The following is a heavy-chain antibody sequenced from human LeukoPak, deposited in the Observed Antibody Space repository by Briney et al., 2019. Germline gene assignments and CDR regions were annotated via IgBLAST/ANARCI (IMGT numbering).Heavy chain of an antibody. D-gene: IGHD2-2*01. CDR2: ISFDGSSK. Sequence: GRSLRLTCAASGFTFSSYGMCWVRQAPGKGLEWVAVISFDGSSKDYAQSVKGRFTISRDNSKNTLYLQMNSLRVEDTAVYYCAKAADQYYYYYFYYMDVWGKGTTVTVSS. CDR3: AKAADQYYYYYFYYMDV. J-gene: IGHJ6*03. CDR1: GFTFSSYG. V-gene: IGHV3-30*18.